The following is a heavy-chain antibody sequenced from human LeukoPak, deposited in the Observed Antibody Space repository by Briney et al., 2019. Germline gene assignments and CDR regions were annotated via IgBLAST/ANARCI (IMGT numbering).Heavy chain of an antibody. J-gene: IGHJ3*02. CDR3: ARAAQLAQINDLVYDAFDI. CDR1: GYTFTSYA. V-gene: IGHV7-4-1*02. D-gene: IGHD6-6*01. CDR2: INTNTGNP. Sequence: ASVKVSCKASGYTFTSYAMNWVRQAPGQGLEWMGWINTNTGNPTYAQGFTGRFVFSLDTSVSTAYLQISSLKAEDTAVYYCARAAQLAQINDLVYDAFDIWGQGTMVTVSS.